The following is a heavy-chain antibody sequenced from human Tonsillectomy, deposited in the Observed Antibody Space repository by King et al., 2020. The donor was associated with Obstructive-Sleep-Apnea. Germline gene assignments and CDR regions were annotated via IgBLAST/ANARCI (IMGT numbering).Heavy chain of an antibody. V-gene: IGHV4-39*01. CDR1: GGSISSASFY. CDR2: IFYTGNT. Sequence: QLQESGPGLVRPSETLSLTCTVSGGSISSASFYWGWIRQPPGKGLEWIGNIFYTGNTYYSPSLKSRFTMLLDAPKRQVSLRLGSVTAADTAVYYCARLRFRRDSNGWHTDDGGFEIWGQGGTVTVSP. D-gene: IGHD6-19*01. J-gene: IGHJ3*02. CDR3: ARLRFRRDSNGWHTDDGGFEI.